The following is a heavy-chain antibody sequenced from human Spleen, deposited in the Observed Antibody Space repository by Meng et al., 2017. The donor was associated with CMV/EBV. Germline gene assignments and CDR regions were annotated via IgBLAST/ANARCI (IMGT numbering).Heavy chain of an antibody. Sequence: GGSLRLSCAASGFTVSSNYMHWVRQAPGKGLEWVAFIRYDGSNKYYADSVKGRFTISRDNSKNTLYLQMNSLRAEDTAVYYCAKGDQPSYYYYGMDVWGQGTTVTVSS. CDR1: GFTVSSNY. J-gene: IGHJ6*02. CDR2: IRYDGSNK. D-gene: IGHD2-2*01. V-gene: IGHV3-30*02. CDR3: AKGDQPSYYYYGMDV.